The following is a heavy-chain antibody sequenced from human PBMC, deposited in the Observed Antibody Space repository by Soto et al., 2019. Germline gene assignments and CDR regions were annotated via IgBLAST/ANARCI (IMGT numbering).Heavy chain of an antibody. Sequence: GGSLRLSCAASGFSFSNYALTWVRQAPGKGLEWVSTVRGVDTSTYYADSVKGRFTISRDNSMNTLFLDMSSLRAEDTAIYYCAKGGYASPFYYWGLGTLVTVSS. CDR2: VRGVDTST. J-gene: IGHJ4*02. V-gene: IGHV3-23*01. CDR3: AKGGYASPFYY. D-gene: IGHD1-1*01. CDR1: GFSFSNYA.